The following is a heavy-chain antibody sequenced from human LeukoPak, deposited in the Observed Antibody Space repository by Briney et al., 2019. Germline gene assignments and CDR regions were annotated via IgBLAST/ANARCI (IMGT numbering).Heavy chain of an antibody. CDR2: FGPEDGET. Sequence: ASVKVSCKVSGYTLTELSMHWVRQAPGKGLEWMGGFGPEDGETIYAQKFQGRVTMTEDTSTDTAYMELSSLRSEDTAVYYCARNLMVRGVIDYWGQGTLVTVSS. D-gene: IGHD3-10*01. CDR1: GYTLTELS. CDR3: ARNLMVRGVIDY. J-gene: IGHJ4*02. V-gene: IGHV1-24*01.